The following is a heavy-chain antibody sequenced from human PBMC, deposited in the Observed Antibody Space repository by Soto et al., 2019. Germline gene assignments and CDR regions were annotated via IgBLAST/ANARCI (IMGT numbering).Heavy chain of an antibody. V-gene: IGHV4-59*01. Sequence: QVQLQESGPGLVKPSETLSLTCTVSGGSISSYYWSWIRQPPGKGLEWIGYIYYSGSTNYNPSLKGRVTLAVDTSQNHVSLQLGSVTAADAAVYYCARWEGHNCSGGSCNNWYFDLWGRGTLVTVSS. CDR1: GGSISSYY. D-gene: IGHD2-15*01. CDR3: ARWEGHNCSGGSCNNWYFDL. J-gene: IGHJ2*01. CDR2: IYYSGST.